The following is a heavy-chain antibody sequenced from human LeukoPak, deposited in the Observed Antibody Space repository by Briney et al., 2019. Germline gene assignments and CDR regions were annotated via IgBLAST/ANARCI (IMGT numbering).Heavy chain of an antibody. CDR1: GGSISNTNW. CDR3: AKAVRVPTLVY. CDR2: IYHSGST. D-gene: IGHD4-23*01. Sequence: SGTLSLTCGVSGGSISNTNWWTWVRQPPGKGLEWIGEIYHSGSTNYNPSLESRVTISLDKSQNQFSLKLSSMTAADTAVYYCAKAVRVPTLVYWGQGELVTVST. J-gene: IGHJ4*02. V-gene: IGHV4-4*02.